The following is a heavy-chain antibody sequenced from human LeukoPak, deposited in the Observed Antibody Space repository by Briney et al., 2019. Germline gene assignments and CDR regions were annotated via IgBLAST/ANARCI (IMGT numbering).Heavy chain of an antibody. J-gene: IGHJ4*02. Sequence: GESLKISCKGSVYSFTSYWIGWVRQLPGKGLEWMGIIYPGDADTRYSPSFQGQVTISADKSISTAYLQWSSLKASDTAMYYCARQIAVAGSYYFDYWGQGTLVTVSS. CDR3: ARQIAVAGSYYFDY. V-gene: IGHV5-51*01. D-gene: IGHD6-19*01. CDR1: VYSFTSYW. CDR2: IYPGDADT.